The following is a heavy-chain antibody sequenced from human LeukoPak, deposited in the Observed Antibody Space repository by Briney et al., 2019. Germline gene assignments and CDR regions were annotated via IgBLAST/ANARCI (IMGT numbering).Heavy chain of an antibody. CDR2: IYYTGST. CDR1: GGSISSYY. Sequence: SETLSLTCTVSGGSISSYYWSWIRQPPGKGLEWIGYIYYTGSTDYNPSLKSRVAISVDTSKNQFSLKLGSVTAADTAVYYCARGSKAAPGTFDYWGQGTLVTVSS. CDR3: ARGSKAAPGTFDY. D-gene: IGHD6-13*01. V-gene: IGHV4-59*01. J-gene: IGHJ4*02.